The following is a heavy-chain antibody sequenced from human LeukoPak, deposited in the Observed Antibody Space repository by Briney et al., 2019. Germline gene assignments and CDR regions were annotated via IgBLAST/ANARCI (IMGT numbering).Heavy chain of an antibody. CDR2: IYYTGST. CDR1: GGSISSYY. Sequence: SETLSLTCTVSGGSISSYYWSWIRQPPGKGLEWIGYIYYTGSTDYNPSLKSRVAISVDTSKNQFSLKLGSVTAADTAVYYCARGSKAAPGTFDYWGQGTLVTVSS. CDR3: ARGSKAAPGTFDY. D-gene: IGHD6-13*01. V-gene: IGHV4-59*01. J-gene: IGHJ4*02.